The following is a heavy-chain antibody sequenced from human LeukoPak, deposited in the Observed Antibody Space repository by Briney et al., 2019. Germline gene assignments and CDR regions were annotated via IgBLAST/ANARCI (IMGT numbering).Heavy chain of an antibody. Sequence: GGSLRLSCAASGFTVSNNYMSWVRQAPGKGLEWVSVIYSGGSTYYTDSVKGRFTISRDTSKNTLYLQMNSLRAEDTAVYYCAAQGVFSHGGYWGQGTLVTVSS. CDR3: AAQGVFSHGGY. V-gene: IGHV3-53*01. D-gene: IGHD3-16*01. J-gene: IGHJ4*02. CDR1: GFTVSNNY. CDR2: IYSGGST.